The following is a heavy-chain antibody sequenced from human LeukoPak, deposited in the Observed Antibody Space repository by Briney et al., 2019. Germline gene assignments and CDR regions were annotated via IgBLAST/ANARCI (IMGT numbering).Heavy chain of an antibody. Sequence: GGSLRLSCAASGFTFSSYSMNWVRQAPGKGLEWVAVISYDGSNKYYADSVKGRFTISRDNSKNTLYLQMNSLRAEDTAVYYCARDGSGSYYWGQGTLVTVSS. CDR1: GFTFSSYS. V-gene: IGHV3-30*03. CDR3: ARDGSGSYY. CDR2: ISYDGSNK. D-gene: IGHD3-10*01. J-gene: IGHJ4*02.